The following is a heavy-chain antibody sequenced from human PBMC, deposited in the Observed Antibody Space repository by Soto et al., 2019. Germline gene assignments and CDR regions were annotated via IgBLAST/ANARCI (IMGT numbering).Heavy chain of an antibody. CDR1: GFTFSSYA. V-gene: IGHV3-30-3*01. CDR2: ISYDGSNK. Sequence: QVQLVESGGGVVQPGRSLRLSCAASGFTFSSYAMHWVRQAPGKGLEWVAGISYDGSNKYYADSVKGRFTISRDNSKNTLYLKMNSLRAEDTAVYYCARASYYYDSSGYYSVYFDYWGQGTLVTVSS. CDR3: ARASYYYDSSGYYSVYFDY. J-gene: IGHJ4*02. D-gene: IGHD3-22*01.